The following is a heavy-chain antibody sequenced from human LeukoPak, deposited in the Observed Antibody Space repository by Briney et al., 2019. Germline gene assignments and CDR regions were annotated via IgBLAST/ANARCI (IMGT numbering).Heavy chain of an antibody. J-gene: IGHJ4*02. CDR3: AKDEYSSGWAGGYFDY. D-gene: IGHD6-19*01. V-gene: IGHV3-66*01. CDR1: GLTVSRDH. CDR2: IYSGGST. Sequence: PGGSLRLSCAASGLTVSRDHMSWVRQAPGEGLEWVSVIYSGGSTYYADSVKGRFTISRDNSKNTLYLQMNSLRAEDTAVYYCAKDEYSSGWAGGYFDYWGQGTLVTVSS.